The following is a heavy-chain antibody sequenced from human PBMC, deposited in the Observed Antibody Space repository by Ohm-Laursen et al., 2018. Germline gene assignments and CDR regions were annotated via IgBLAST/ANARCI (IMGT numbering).Heavy chain of an antibody. CDR1: GGSISGYF. D-gene: IGHD1-26*01. CDR2: VYYTGTP. CDR3: TSHTQAHSGSYFLRFDQ. J-gene: IGHJ4*01. V-gene: IGHV4-59*08. Sequence: SDTLSLTCSVSGGSISGYFWSWIRQAPGQGLEWIGSVYYTGTPNYRSSLKSPLTISPDTSKSQISMQLAFVTATDTAVYYCTSHTQAHSGSYFLRFDQWGPGVLVTVSS.